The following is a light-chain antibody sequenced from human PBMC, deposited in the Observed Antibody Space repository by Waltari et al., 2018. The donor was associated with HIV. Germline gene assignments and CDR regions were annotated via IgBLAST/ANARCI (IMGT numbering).Light chain of an antibody. CDR1: NSNIASNT. J-gene: IGLJ2*01. CDR3: AAWDGSLLGVL. Sequence: QSVLTQPPSASGTPGQRVTIACSGSNSNIASNTVNWYKQVPGTAPKLLIYNNYERPSGVPDRFSGSKSGSSASLAISGLQSEDDGDYYCAAWDGSLLGVLFGGGTKLTVL. CDR2: NNY. V-gene: IGLV1-44*01.